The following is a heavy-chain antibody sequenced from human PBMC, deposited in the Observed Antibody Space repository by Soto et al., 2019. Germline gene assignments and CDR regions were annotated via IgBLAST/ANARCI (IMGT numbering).Heavy chain of an antibody. CDR3: XXXXGYGXYRVADY. D-gene: IGHD4-17*01. CDR2: IVYDGSEI. V-gene: IGHV3-30*03. Sequence: QVQLVESGGGVVQPGRSLRLSCVASGFTLSGHGMHWVRQXPGKGLEWVAVIVYDGSEIHYSDSVKGRFTISRDTSKNXXXLXXXXXXXXXXXXXXXXXXXGYGXYRVADYWGQGTLVTVSS. CDR1: GFTLSGHG. J-gene: IGHJ4*02.